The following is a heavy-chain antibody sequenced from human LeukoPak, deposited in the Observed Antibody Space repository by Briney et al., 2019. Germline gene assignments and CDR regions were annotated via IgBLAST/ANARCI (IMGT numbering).Heavy chain of an antibody. CDR1: GFTFGDYA. D-gene: IGHD6-6*01. V-gene: IGHV3-49*03. Sequence: GGSLRLSCTASGFTFGDYAMSWFRQAPGKGLEWVGFIRSKAYGGTTEYAASVKGRFTISRDDSKSIAYLQMNSLKTEDTAVYYCTRKCSSSSYWFDPWGQGTLVTVSS. J-gene: IGHJ5*02. CDR2: IRSKAYGGTT. CDR3: TRKCSSSSYWFDP.